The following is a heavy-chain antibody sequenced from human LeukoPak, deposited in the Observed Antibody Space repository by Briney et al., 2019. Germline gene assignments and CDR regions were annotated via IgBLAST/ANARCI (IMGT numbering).Heavy chain of an antibody. CDR2: IYYSGST. Sequence: SETLSLTCTVSGGSISSGDYYWSWLRQPPGKGLEWIGYIYYSGSTYYNPSLKSRVTISVDTSKNQFSLKLSSVTAADTAVYYCARGGYYDSSGYSYWYFDLWGRGTLVTVSS. CDR1: GGSISSGDYY. CDR3: ARGGYYDSSGYSYWYFDL. V-gene: IGHV4-30-4*01. D-gene: IGHD3-22*01. J-gene: IGHJ2*01.